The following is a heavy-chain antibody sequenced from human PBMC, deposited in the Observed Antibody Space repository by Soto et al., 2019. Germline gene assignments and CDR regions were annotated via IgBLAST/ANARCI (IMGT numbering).Heavy chain of an antibody. Sequence: QVQLQESGPGLVKPSETLSLTCTVSGGSISSYYWSWIRHPPGKGLEWIGYIYYSGRTNYNPSLQSRVTISVDTSKHQFSLKLSSVTAADPAVYYCARGYCSSTSCDIWDIWFDPWGQGTLVTVSS. D-gene: IGHD2-2*02. CDR2: IYYSGRT. CDR3: ARGYCSSTSCDIWDIWFDP. V-gene: IGHV4-59*01. CDR1: GGSISSYY. J-gene: IGHJ5*02.